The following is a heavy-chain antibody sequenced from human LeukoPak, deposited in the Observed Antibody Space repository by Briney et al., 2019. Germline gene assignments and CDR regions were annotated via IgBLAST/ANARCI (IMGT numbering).Heavy chain of an antibody. CDR2: IWYDGSNK. V-gene: IGHV3-33*01. CDR3: ARVGTVTNYYYYYMDV. D-gene: IGHD4-11*01. CDR1: GFTFSSYG. Sequence: GGSLRLSCAASGFTFSSYGMHWVRQAPGKGLEWVAVIWYDGSNKYYADSVKGRFTISRDNSKNTLYLQMNSLRAEVTAVYYCARVGTVTNYYYYYMDVWGKGTTVTVSS. J-gene: IGHJ6*03.